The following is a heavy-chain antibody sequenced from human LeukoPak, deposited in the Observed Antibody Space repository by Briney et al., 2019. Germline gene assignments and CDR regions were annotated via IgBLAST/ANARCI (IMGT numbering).Heavy chain of an antibody. D-gene: IGHD1-7*01. CDR3: ARPLGITGTTPFDF. Sequence: PGGSLRLSCVASGFTFNDSGMSWFRQAPGKGLEWISGINWNGRSRGYADSVKGRFTISRDNAKNSLYLEMNSLRAEDTALYFCARPLGITGTTPFDFWGQGTRVTVSS. CDR2: INWNGRSR. V-gene: IGHV3-20*04. CDR1: GFTFNDSG. J-gene: IGHJ4*02.